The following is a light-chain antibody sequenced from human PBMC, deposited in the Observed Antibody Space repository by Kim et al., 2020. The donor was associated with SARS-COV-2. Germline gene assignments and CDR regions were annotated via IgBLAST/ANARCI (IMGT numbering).Light chain of an antibody. Sequence: SPREKATLSSRASRSVSSSYLAWDQQRPGQAPRLLIYGASSTAAGIPDGFSGSGSGRDFTLTISRLEPEDFAVYYCQQYGGSLWAFGQGTKVDIK. CDR1: RSVSSSY. J-gene: IGKJ1*01. CDR3: QQYGGSLWA. V-gene: IGKV3-20*01. CDR2: GAS.